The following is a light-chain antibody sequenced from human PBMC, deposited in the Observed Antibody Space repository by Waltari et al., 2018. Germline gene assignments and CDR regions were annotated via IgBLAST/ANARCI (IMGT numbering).Light chain of an antibody. CDR3: QHYDNWLLT. J-gene: IGKJ3*01. CDR1: HSVGRN. Sequence: EVVMTQSPATLSVSPGERATLSCRASHSVGRNLAWYQQKPGQAPRLLIYGASTRATGIPARFSGRGSGAEFTLTISSLQSGDFAVYYCQHYDNWLLTFGPGTKVDIK. CDR2: GAS. V-gene: IGKV3-15*01.